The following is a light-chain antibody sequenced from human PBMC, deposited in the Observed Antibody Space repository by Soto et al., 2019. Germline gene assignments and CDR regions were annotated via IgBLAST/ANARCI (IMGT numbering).Light chain of an antibody. J-gene: IGKJ1*01. CDR3: QQSYSTLRA. CDR2: AAS. V-gene: IGKV1-39*01. CDR1: QSISSY. Sequence: DIQMTQSPSSLSASVGDRVTITCRASQSISSYLNWYQQKPGKAPKLLIYAASSLQSGVPSRFSGSGSGTDFTLTISSLQPEDFATYDCQQSYSTLRAFGQGTKVEIK.